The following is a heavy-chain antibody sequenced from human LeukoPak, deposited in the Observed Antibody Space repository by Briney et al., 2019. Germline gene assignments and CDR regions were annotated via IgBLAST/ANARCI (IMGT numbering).Heavy chain of an antibody. CDR2: IKQDGSEK. CDR3: VSQMTMIGWFDP. D-gene: IGHD3-22*01. Sequence: PGGSLRLSCAVSGFSFSSYWMSWVRQPPGKGLEWVANIKQDGSEKYYVDSVKGRFTISRDNAKNSLYLQMNSLRVDDTAVYYCVSQMTMIGWFDPWGQGTPVTVSS. V-gene: IGHV3-7*01. J-gene: IGHJ5*02. CDR1: GFSFSSYW.